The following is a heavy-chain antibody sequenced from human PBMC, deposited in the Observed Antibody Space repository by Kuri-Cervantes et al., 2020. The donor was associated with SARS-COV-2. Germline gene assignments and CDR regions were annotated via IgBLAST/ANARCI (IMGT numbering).Heavy chain of an antibody. V-gene: IGHV3-30*02. J-gene: IGHJ6*03. CDR3: AKDLKNYYYYMDV. CDR2: IRYDGSNK. CDR1: GFTFSSYG. Sequence: GESLKISCAASGFTFSSYGMHWVRQAPGKGLEWVAFIRYDGSNKYYADSVKGRFTISRDNSKNTLYLQMNSLRAEDTAVYYCAKDLKNYYYYMDVWGKGTTVTVSS.